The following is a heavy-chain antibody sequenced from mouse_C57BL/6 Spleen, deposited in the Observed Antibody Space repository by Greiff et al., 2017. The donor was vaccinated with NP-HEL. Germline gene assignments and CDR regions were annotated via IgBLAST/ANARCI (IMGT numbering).Heavy chain of an antibody. J-gene: IGHJ4*01. CDR1: GYTFTDYE. CDR3: TRSPYGSPYAMYY. Sequence: QVQLQQSGAELVRPGASVTLSCKASGYTFTDYEMHWVKQTPVHGLEWIGAIDPETGGTAYNQKFKGKAILTADKSSSTAYMELRSLTSEYSAVYYCTRSPYGSPYAMYYWGQGTSVTVSS. CDR2: IDPETGGT. D-gene: IGHD1-1*01. V-gene: IGHV1-15*01.